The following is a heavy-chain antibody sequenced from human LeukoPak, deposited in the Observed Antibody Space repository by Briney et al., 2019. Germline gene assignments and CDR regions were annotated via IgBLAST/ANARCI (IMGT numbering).Heavy chain of an antibody. D-gene: IGHD3-9*01. Sequence: SETLSLTCTVSGGSISSYYWSWIRQPPGKGLGWIGYIYYSGSTNYNPSLKSRVTISVDTSKNQFSLKLSSVTAADTAVYYCARDSGYYDILTGYSLDYYYMDVWGKGTTVTVSS. CDR1: GGSISSYY. V-gene: IGHV4-59*01. CDR3: ARDSGYYDILTGYSLDYYYMDV. J-gene: IGHJ6*03. CDR2: IYYSGST.